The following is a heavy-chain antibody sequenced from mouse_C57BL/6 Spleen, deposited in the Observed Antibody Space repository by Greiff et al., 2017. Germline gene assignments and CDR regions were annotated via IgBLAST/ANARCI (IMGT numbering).Heavy chain of an antibody. CDR2: INPRNGGT. Sequence: QVQLQQPGAELVKPGASVKLSCKASGYTFTSYWMHWVKQRPGQGLEWIGNINPRNGGTKYNEKFKGKATLTVDKSSSTAYMQLSSLTSADSAVYYCARKGYYGFAYWGQGTLVTVSA. CDR3: ARKGYYGFAY. CDR1: GYTFTSYW. D-gene: IGHD2-3*01. J-gene: IGHJ3*01. V-gene: IGHV1-53*01.